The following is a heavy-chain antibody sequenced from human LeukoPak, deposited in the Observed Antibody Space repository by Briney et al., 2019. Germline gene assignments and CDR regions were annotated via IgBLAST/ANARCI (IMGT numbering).Heavy chain of an antibody. CDR3: ARQGGSSSPYYYYYMDV. CDR2: MYHSGST. D-gene: IGHD6-13*01. V-gene: IGHV4-38-2*01. Sequence: SETLSLTCAASGYSISSGYYWGWFRQPPGKGLEWIGCMYHSGSTYYNPSLKSRVTISVDTSKNQFSLKLSSVTAADTAVYYCARQGGSSSPYYYYYMDVWGKGTTVTVSS. CDR1: GYSISSGYY. J-gene: IGHJ6*03.